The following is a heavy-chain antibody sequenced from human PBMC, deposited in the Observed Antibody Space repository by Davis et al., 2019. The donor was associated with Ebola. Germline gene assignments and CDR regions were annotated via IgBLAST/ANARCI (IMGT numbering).Heavy chain of an antibody. CDR3: VREWFGETD. D-gene: IGHD3-10*01. Sequence: GESLKISCAASGFTFSSYAMTWARQVPGKGLEWVSAITSSGGSTYYGDSVKGRFTISRDNSKNTLYLQMNSLGDEDTAVYYCVREWFGETDWGQGTLVTVSS. V-gene: IGHV3-23*01. J-gene: IGHJ4*02. CDR2: ITSSGGST. CDR1: GFTFSSYA.